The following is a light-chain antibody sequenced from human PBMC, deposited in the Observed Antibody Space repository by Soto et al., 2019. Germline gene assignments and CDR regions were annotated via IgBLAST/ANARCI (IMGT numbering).Light chain of an antibody. J-gene: IGLJ2*01. Sequence: SYELTQPPSVSVAPGQTARITCGENNIGSKSLHWYQQKPGQAPVLVVYDDSDRPSGIPERFSGSNSGNTATLTISRVEAGDEADYYCQVWDSSSDHVVFGGGTKVTVL. CDR3: QVWDSSSDHVV. CDR1: NIGSKS. CDR2: DDS. V-gene: IGLV3-21*02.